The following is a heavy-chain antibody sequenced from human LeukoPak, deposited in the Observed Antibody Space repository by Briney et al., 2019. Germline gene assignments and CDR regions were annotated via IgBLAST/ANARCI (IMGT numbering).Heavy chain of an antibody. Sequence: SETLSLTCTVSGGSISSYYWSWIRQPPGKGLEWIGCIYYSGSTKYNRSLKTRVTISADTSKNQFSLKLSSVTAADTAVYYCARVSDYGDYVGYWGQGTLVTVSS. CDR2: IYYSGST. V-gene: IGHV4-59*01. D-gene: IGHD4-17*01. CDR3: ARVSDYGDYVGY. CDR1: GGSISSYY. J-gene: IGHJ4*02.